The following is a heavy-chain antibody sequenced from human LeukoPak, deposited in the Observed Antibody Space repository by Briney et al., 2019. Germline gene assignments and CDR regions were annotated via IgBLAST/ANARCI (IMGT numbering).Heavy chain of an antibody. V-gene: IGHV1-46*01. CDR2: INPSGGST. D-gene: IGHD3-10*01. J-gene: IGHJ4*02. CDR1: GYTFTSYY. Sequence: ASVKVSCKASGYTFTSYYMHWVRQAPGQGLEWMGIINPSGGSTNYAQKLQGRVTMTRDTSTRTVYMELSSLRSEDTAVYYCARTMVRGVHFDYWGQGTLVTVSS. CDR3: ARTMVRGVHFDY.